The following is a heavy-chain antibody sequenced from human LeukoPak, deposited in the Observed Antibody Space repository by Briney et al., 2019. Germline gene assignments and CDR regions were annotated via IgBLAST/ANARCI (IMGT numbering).Heavy chain of an antibody. J-gene: IGHJ2*01. CDR3: ARGQAVGTVDWYFDL. CDR1: GFIFSSYS. CDR2: ISLSSSSI. V-gene: IGHV3-21*01. Sequence: GGSLRLSCAASGFIFSSYSMSWVRQAPGKGLEWVSFISLSSSSIFHTDSVKGRFTISRDNAKNSLSLQMNSLGAEDTAVYYCARGQAVGTVDWYFDLWGRGTLVTVSS. D-gene: IGHD6-19*01.